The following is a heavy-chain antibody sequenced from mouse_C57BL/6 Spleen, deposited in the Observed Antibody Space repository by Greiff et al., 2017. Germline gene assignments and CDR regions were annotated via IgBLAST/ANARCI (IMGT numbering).Heavy chain of an antibody. J-gene: IGHJ4*01. CDR3: AREGVTTVVAPHYAMDY. V-gene: IGHV1-64*01. Sequence: QVQLQQPGAELVKPGASVKLSCKASGYTFTSYWMHWVKQRPGQGLEWIGMIHPNSGSTNYNEKFKSKATLTVDKSSSTAYMQLSSLTSEDSAVYYCAREGVTTVVAPHYAMDYWGQGTSVTVSS. D-gene: IGHD1-1*01. CDR2: IHPNSGST. CDR1: GYTFTSYW.